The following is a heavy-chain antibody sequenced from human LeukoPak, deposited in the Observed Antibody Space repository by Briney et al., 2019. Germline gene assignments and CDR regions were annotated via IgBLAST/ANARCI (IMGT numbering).Heavy chain of an antibody. J-gene: IGHJ5*02. CDR3: ATDLRGSPNWFDP. Sequence: ASVKVSCKVSGYTLTELSMHWVRQAPGRGLEWMGGFDPEDGETIYAQKFQGRVTMTEDTSTDTAYMELSSLRSEDTAVYHCATDLRGSPNWFDPWGQGTLVTVSS. V-gene: IGHV1-24*01. D-gene: IGHD1-26*01. CDR1: GYTLTELS. CDR2: FDPEDGET.